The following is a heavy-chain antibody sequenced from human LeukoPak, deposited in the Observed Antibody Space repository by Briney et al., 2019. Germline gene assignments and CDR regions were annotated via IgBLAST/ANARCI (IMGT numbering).Heavy chain of an antibody. CDR2: INMDGFSI. J-gene: IGHJ4*02. V-gene: IGHV3-74*01. CDR3: ARVSVVGAQTHDY. Sequence: GGSLRLSCAASGFTFSSCWMSWVRQAPGKGLVWVSRINMDGFSISYADSVKGRFTISRDNAKNTLYLQMNSLRAEDTAVYYCARVSVVGAQTHDYWGQGTLVTVSS. D-gene: IGHD1-26*01. CDR1: GFTFSSCW.